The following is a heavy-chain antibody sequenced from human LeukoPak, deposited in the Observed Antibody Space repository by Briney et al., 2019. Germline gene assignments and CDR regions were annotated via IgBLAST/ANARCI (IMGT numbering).Heavy chain of an antibody. CDR1: GYTFTGYY. V-gene: IGHV1-2*02. J-gene: IGHJ6*03. Sequence: GASVKVSCKASGYTFTGYYMHWVRQAPGQGLEWMGWINPNSGGTNYAQKFQGRVTMTRDTSISTAYMELSRLRSDDTAVYYCARGDILTGYYRYYYYYYMDVWGKGTTVTISS. D-gene: IGHD3-9*01. CDR3: ARGDILTGYYRYYYYYYMDV. CDR2: INPNSGGT.